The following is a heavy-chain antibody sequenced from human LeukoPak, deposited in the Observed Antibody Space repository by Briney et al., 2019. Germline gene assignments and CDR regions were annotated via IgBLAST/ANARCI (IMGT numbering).Heavy chain of an antibody. CDR1: GGSISSYY. Sequence: NPSETLSLTCTVSGGSISSYYWSWIRQPPGKGLEWIGYIYHSGSTNYNPSLQSRVTISVDTSKNQFSLNLNSATAADTAVYYCARGGAARLHFQNWGQGTLVTVSS. D-gene: IGHD6-6*01. V-gene: IGHV4-59*01. J-gene: IGHJ1*01. CDR3: ARGGAARLHFQN. CDR2: IYHSGST.